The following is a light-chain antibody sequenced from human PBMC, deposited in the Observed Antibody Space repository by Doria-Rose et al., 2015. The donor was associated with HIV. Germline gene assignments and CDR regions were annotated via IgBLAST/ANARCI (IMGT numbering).Light chain of an antibody. Sequence: TQSPPSLSASVGDRVTITCRASQSISSYLNWYQQKPGKAPKLLIYAASSLQSGVPSRFSGSGSGTDFTLTISSLQPEDFATYYCQQSYSTLITFGQGTRLEIK. CDR1: QSISSY. CDR2: AAS. J-gene: IGKJ5*01. CDR3: QQSYSTLIT. V-gene: IGKV1-39*01.